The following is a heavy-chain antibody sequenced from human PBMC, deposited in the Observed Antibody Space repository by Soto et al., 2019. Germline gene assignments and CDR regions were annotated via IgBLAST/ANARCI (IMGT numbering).Heavy chain of an antibody. J-gene: IGHJ6*03. CDR1: GFTFDDYA. CDR2: ISWNSGSI. D-gene: IGHD3-3*01. CDR3: AKDVGNYDFWRGYVNYYYYYYMDV. V-gene: IGHV3-9*01. Sequence: EVQLVESGGGLVQPGRSLRLSCAASGFTFDDYAMHWVRQAPGKGLEWVSGISWNSGSIGYADSVKGRFTISRDNAKNSLYLQMNSLRAEDTALYYCAKDVGNYDFWRGYVNYYYYYYMDVWGKGTTVTVSS.